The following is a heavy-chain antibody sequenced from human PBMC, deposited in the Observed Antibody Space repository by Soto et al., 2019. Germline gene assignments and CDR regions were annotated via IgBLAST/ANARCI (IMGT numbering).Heavy chain of an antibody. CDR3: ARVKQPYYFYGMDV. D-gene: IGHD6-13*01. Sequence: GESLKISCAASGFTFSTHWMSWVRQAPGKGLEWVANIKRDGSEKYYVDSVKGRFTISRDNANNSVHLQMISLRAEDTAVYYCARVKQPYYFYGMDVWGQGTTVTVSS. V-gene: IGHV3-7*05. CDR1: GFTFSTHW. J-gene: IGHJ6*02. CDR2: IKRDGSEK.